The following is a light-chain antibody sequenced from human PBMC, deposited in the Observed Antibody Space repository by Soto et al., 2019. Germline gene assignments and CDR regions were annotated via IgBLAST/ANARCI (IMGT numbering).Light chain of an antibody. CDR2: GAS. CDR1: QSVSSSY. J-gene: IGKJ5*01. V-gene: IGKV3-20*01. Sequence: EFVLTQSPGTLSLSPGERATLSCRASQSVSSSYLAWYQQKPGQAPRLLIYGASSRATGIPDRFSGSGSGTDFTLTISRLEPEDFAVYYCQQYGSSLLTFGQGTRLEIK. CDR3: QQYGSSLLT.